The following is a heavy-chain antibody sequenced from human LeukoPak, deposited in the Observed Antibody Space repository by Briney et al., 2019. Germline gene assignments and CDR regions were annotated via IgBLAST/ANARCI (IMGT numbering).Heavy chain of an antibody. CDR2: IYHSGST. J-gene: IGHJ2*01. CDR3: AREAQQYYDSSGYL. Sequence: PSETLSLTCAVSGGSISRGGYPWSWMRQPPGKGLEWIGYIYHSGSTYYNPSLKSRVTISVDRSKNQFSLKLSSVTAADTAVYYCAREAQQYYDSSGYLWGRGTLVTVSS. CDR1: GGSISRGGYP. D-gene: IGHD3-22*01. V-gene: IGHV4-30-2*01.